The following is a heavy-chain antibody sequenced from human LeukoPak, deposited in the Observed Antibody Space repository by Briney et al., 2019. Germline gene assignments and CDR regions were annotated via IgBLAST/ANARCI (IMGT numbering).Heavy chain of an antibody. CDR1: GGSISSSSYY. Sequence: SETLSLTCVVSGGSISSSSYYWGWIRQPPGKGLEWIGSIYYSGSTYYNPSLKSRVTISVDTSKNQFSLKLSSVTAADTAVYYCARLGGLAYCGGDCYTNWFDPWGQGTLVTVSS. J-gene: IGHJ5*02. V-gene: IGHV4-39*01. CDR3: ARLGGLAYCGGDCYTNWFDP. D-gene: IGHD2-21*02. CDR2: IYYSGST.